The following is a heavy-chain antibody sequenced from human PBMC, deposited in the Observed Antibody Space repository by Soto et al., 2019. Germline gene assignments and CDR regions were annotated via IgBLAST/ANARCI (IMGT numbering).Heavy chain of an antibody. J-gene: IGHJ4*02. V-gene: IGHV3-66*01. Sequence: EVQLVESGGGLVQPGGSLRLSCAASGFTVSSNYMSWVRQAPGKGLEWVSVVYIGGNTYYAESVEDRFTISRDNFQKMLYLQMNTLRAEDTAVYDCAGSVGGGFDYWGQGTLVTVSS. D-gene: IGHD3-16*01. CDR3: AGSVGGGFDY. CDR1: GFTVSSNY. CDR2: VYIGGNT.